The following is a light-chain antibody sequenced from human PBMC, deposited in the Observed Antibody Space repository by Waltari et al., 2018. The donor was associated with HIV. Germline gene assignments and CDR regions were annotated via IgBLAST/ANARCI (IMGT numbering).Light chain of an antibody. CDR2: AAS. Sequence: DIQMTQSPSSLSAYVGDRVTISCRASRSISYYLNWYQQKPGEAPKVLISAASNLQSGVPSRFSGSGSGTDFTLTISSLQPEDFATYYCQQSYNTPRTFGQGTKVEIK. V-gene: IGKV1-39*01. CDR1: RSISYY. CDR3: QQSYNTPRT. J-gene: IGKJ1*01.